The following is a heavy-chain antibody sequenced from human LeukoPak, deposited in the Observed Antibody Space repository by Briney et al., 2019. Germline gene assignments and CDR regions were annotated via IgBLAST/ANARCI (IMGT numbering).Heavy chain of an antibody. CDR2: IYPGDSDT. CDR1: GYSFTSYW. Sequence: GESLKISCKGSGYSFTSYWIGWVRQMPGKGLEWMGIIYPGDSDTRYSPSFQGQVTISADKSISTAYLQWSSLKASDTAMYYCARLGSFVVVPAAIYYWGQGTLVTVSS. CDR3: ARLGSFVVVPAAIYY. D-gene: IGHD2-2*01. V-gene: IGHV5-51*01. J-gene: IGHJ4*02.